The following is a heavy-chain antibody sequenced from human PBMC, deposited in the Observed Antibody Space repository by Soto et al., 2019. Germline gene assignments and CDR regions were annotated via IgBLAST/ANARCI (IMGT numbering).Heavy chain of an antibody. CDR2: ISYDGRNK. J-gene: IGHJ6*02. Sequence: GGSLRFSCAASGFTFSSYAMHWVRQAPGKGLEWVAVISYDGRNKYYADSVKGRFTISRDNSKNTLYLQMNSLRAEDTAVYYCARDLKRALYYYYGMDVWGQGTTVTVSS. V-gene: IGHV3-30*04. CDR3: ARDLKRALYYYYGMDV. CDR1: GFTFSSYA. D-gene: IGHD3-9*01.